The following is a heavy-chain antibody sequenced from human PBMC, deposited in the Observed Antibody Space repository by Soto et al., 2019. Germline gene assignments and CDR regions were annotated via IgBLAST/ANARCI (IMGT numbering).Heavy chain of an antibody. CDR2: INHSGST. Sequence: PSETLSLTCAVYGGSFSGYYWSWIRQPPGKGLEWIGEINHSGSTNYNPPLKSRVTISVDTSKNQFSLKLSSATAADTAVYYCARLYYYGSGSSRYYYYYGMDVWGQGTTVTSP. J-gene: IGHJ6*02. CDR3: ARLYYYGSGSSRYYYYYGMDV. CDR1: GGSFSGYY. V-gene: IGHV4-34*01. D-gene: IGHD3-10*01.